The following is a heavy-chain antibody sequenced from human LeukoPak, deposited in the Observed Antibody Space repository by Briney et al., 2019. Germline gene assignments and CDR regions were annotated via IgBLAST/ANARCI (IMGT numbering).Heavy chain of an antibody. V-gene: IGHV3-20*04. J-gene: IGHJ3*02. D-gene: IGHD2-2*02. CDR3: ARRDIVVVPAAIFGAFDI. CDR2: INWNGGST. Sequence: GGSLRLSCAASGFTFDDYGMSWVRQAPGKGLEWVSGINWNGGSTGYADSVKGRFTISRDNAKNSLYLQMNSLRAEDTALYYCARRDIVVVPAAIFGAFDIWGQGTMVTVSS. CDR1: GFTFDDYG.